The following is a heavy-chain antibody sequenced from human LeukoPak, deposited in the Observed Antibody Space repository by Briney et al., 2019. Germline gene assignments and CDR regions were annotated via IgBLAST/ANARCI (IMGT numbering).Heavy chain of an antibody. CDR3: AKDYYDSSGYSAFDI. J-gene: IGHJ3*02. Sequence: GGSLRLSCAASGFTFSSYAMHWVRQAPGKGLEWVAVISYDGSNKYYADSVKGRFTISRDNSKNTLYLQMNSLRAEDTAVYYCAKDYYDSSGYSAFDIWGQGTMVTVSS. CDR2: ISYDGSNK. CDR1: GFTFSSYA. V-gene: IGHV3-30*04. D-gene: IGHD3-22*01.